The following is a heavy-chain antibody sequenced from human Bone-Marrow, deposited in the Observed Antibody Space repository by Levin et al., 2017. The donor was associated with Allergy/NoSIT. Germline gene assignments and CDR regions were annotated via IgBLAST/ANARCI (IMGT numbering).Heavy chain of an antibody. CDR2: ISYSGGT. J-gene: IGHJ4*02. V-gene: IGHV4-39*01. CDR3: ARHASGTMYAN. D-gene: IGHD3-10*01. Sequence: SQTLSLPCTVSGASISSSSYYWAWIRQPPGKGLEWIGTISYSGGTYYTPSLKSRVTISVDTSKNQLSLKLSSLTAADTAMYYCARHASGTMYANWGQGTLVTVSS. CDR1: GASISSSSYY.